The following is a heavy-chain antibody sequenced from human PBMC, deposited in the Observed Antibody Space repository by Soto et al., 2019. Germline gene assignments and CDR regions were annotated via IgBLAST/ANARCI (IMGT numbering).Heavy chain of an antibody. Sequence: EVQLLESGGGLVQPGGSLRVSCAASGFTFSSYAMSWVRQAPGKGLEWVSAISGSGGSTYYADSVKGRFTISRDNSKNTLYLQMNSLRAEDTAVYYCANPDSGSGHWFDPWGQGTLVTVSS. V-gene: IGHV3-23*01. CDR3: ANPDSGSGHWFDP. CDR2: ISGSGGST. D-gene: IGHD3-10*01. J-gene: IGHJ5*02. CDR1: GFTFSSYA.